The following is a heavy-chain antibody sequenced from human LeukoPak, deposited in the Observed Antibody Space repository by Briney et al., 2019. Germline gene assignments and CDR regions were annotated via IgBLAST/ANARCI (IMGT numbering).Heavy chain of an antibody. J-gene: IGHJ4*02. D-gene: IGHD3-9*01. CDR3: ALTRHYDILTGYYPYFDY. Sequence: SETLSLTCAVYGGPFSGHYWRWIRQPPGKGLEWIGEINHSGSANYSPSLKSRVTLSVDTSKNQFSLKLRSVTAADTAIYYCALTRHYDILTGYYPYFDYWGQGTRVTVSS. CDR2: INHSGSA. CDR1: GGPFSGHY. V-gene: IGHV4-34*01.